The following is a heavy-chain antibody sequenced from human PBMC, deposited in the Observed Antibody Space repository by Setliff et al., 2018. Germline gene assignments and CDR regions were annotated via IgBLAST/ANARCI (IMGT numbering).Heavy chain of an antibody. Sequence: PSETLSLTCTVSSAFKNSYMWSWIRQPAGEGLEWIGLIYTSGSTNYNPYLKRRVTISLEMSKNQFFLTLSSVTAADTAVYYCARARPATIAGVVPGVADFGIDVWGQGTTVTVSS. J-gene: IGHJ6*02. CDR2: IYTSGST. D-gene: IGHD2-2*01. CDR3: ARARPATIAGVVPGVADFGIDV. V-gene: IGHV4-4*07. CDR1: SAFKNSYM.